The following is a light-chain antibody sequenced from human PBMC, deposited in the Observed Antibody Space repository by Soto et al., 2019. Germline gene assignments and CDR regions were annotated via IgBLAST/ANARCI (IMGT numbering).Light chain of an antibody. J-gene: IGKJ3*01. Sequence: EILMTQSPATLSVSPGERATLSCRASQRLNRNLAWYQQKPGQAPRLIIYGASTRASGIPARFSGSGSGTEFTLTISSLQSEDFALYYCQHYNGWPPAFTFGPGTKVDL. V-gene: IGKV3D-15*01. CDR3: QHYNGWPPAFT. CDR1: QRLNRN. CDR2: GAS.